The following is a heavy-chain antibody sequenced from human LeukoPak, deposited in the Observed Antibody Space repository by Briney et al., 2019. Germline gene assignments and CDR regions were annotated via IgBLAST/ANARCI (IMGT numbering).Heavy chain of an antibody. D-gene: IGHD1/OR15-1a*01. CDR2: IYPGDSDT. V-gene: IGHV5-51*04. CDR1: AYRFTNYW. CDR3: ARVNTAAGDFDH. J-gene: IGHJ4*02. Sequence: GESLKISCKGFAYRFTNYWIAWVRQMPGKGLEWMGIIYPGDSDTTYSPSFQGQVTISADNPITTAYMQWSNLKASDTAMYYCARVNTAAGDFDHWGQGTLVTVSS.